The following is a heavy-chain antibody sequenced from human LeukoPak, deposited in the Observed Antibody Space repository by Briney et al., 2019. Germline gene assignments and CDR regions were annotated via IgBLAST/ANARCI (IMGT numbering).Heavy chain of an antibody. CDR3: ARDGPPAGAGDFDY. Sequence: TGGSLRLSCAASGFSTRTYSMGWVRQAPGKGPEWVSYIGSTSIYADSVKGRFTISRDNAKNTLYLQMNSLRAEDTAVYYCARDGPPAGAGDFDYWGQGTPVTVSS. CDR2: IGSTSI. J-gene: IGHJ4*02. CDR1: GFSTRTYS. V-gene: IGHV3-48*01. D-gene: IGHD2-2*01.